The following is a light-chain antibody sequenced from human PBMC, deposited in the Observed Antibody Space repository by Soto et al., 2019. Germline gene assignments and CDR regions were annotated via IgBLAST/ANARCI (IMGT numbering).Light chain of an antibody. V-gene: IGKV3-15*01. CDR2: GAS. J-gene: IGKJ1*01. CDR1: QSVRNN. Sequence: EIVMTQSPATLSVSPGERATLSCRASQSVRNNLAWYQQKPGQAPRLLIYGASTRATGIPARFSGSWSGTEFTLTISSLQSEDFALYYCQHYNNWPPAWTFGQGTKVEIK. CDR3: QHYNNWPPAWT.